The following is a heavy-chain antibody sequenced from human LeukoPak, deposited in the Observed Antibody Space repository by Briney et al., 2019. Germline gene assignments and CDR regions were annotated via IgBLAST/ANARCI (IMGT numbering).Heavy chain of an antibody. CDR3: AKDRSGGSCYSSGYFDY. V-gene: IGHV3-23*01. Sequence: GGSLKLSCAASGFTFSSYAMSWVRQAPGKGLERVSAISGSGGSTYYADSVKGRFTISRDNSKNTLYLQMNSLRAEDTAVYYCAKDRSGGSCYSSGYFDYLGPGTLVTVSS. J-gene: IGHJ4*02. D-gene: IGHD2-15*01. CDR2: ISGSGGST. CDR1: GFTFSSYA.